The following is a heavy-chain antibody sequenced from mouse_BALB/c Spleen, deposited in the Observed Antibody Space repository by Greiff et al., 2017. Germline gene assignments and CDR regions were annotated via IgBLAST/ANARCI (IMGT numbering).Heavy chain of an antibody. CDR2: ISDGGSYT. D-gene: IGHD1-2*01. J-gene: IGHJ4*01. V-gene: IGHV5-4*02. Sequence: EVQRVESGGGLVKPGGSLTLSCAASGFTFSDYYMYWVRQTPEKRLEWVATISDGGSYTYYPDSVKGRFTISRDNAKNNLYLQMSSLKSEDTAMYYCARDRDYGYVSYAMDYWGQGTSVTVSS. CDR3: ARDRDYGYVSYAMDY. CDR1: GFTFSDYY.